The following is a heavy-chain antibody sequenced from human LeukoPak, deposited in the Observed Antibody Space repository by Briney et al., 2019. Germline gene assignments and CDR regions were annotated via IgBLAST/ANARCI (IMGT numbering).Heavy chain of an antibody. CDR3: ARDPAYSSSWYYFDY. Sequence: SETLSLTCTVSGGSISSYYWSWIRQPPGKGLEWIGYIYYSGSTNYNPSLKSRVTISVDTSKNQFSLKLSSVTAADTAVYYCARDPAYSSSWYYFDYWGQGTLVTVSS. D-gene: IGHD6-13*01. CDR1: GGSISSYY. CDR2: IYYSGST. V-gene: IGHV4-59*12. J-gene: IGHJ4*02.